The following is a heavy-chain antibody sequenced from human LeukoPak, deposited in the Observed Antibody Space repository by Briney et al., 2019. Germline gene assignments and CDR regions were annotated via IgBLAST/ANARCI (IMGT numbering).Heavy chain of an antibody. J-gene: IGHJ4*02. Sequence: PGGSLRLSCAASGFTFTSHSINWFRQAPGKGLEWVSAISGSGSGTYYADSVKGRFTISRDNSKNTLYLQMDGLRAEDTAVYYCAKDIKSGYFDYCGQGTLITVSS. CDR3: AKDIKSGYFDY. CDR1: GFTFTSHS. D-gene: IGHD2-8*02. CDR2: ISGSGSGT. V-gene: IGHV3-23*01.